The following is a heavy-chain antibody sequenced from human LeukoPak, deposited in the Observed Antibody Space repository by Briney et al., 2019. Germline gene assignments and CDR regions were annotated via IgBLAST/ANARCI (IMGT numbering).Heavy chain of an antibody. D-gene: IGHD3-22*01. CDR1: GFTFSNYA. V-gene: IGHV3-23*01. CDR3: AKTDSSGYYYTHFNY. CDR2: ISGSGGST. J-gene: IGHJ4*02. Sequence: GGSLRLSCGASGFTFSNYAMSWVRQAQGKGLEWVSSISGSGGSTDYADSVKGRFTMSRDNSRNTLYVQMNSLRAEDTAVYYCAKTDSSGYYYTHFNYWGQGTLVTVSS.